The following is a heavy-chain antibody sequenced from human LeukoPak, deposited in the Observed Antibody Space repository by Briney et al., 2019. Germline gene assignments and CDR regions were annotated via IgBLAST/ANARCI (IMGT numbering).Heavy chain of an antibody. CDR2: ISAGAGVI. Sequence: GGSLRLSCAASGFTFSDYEMNWVRQAPEKGLEWVSYISAGAGVIFYADSGKGRFSITRDNAKNSLFLQMNSLRAEDTAVYYCARVRTTDTLTGYKQELDYWGRGTLVTVSS. J-gene: IGHJ4*02. CDR3: ARVRTTDTLTGYKQELDY. D-gene: IGHD3-9*01. V-gene: IGHV3-48*03. CDR1: GFTFSDYE.